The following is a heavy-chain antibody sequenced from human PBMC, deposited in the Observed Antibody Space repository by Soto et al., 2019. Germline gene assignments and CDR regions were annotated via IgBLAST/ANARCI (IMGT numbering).Heavy chain of an antibody. Sequence: QVQLVESGGGVVQPGRSLRLSCAASGFIFSNYTIHWVRQAPGRGLEWVAVISSDGSNNYYADSMKGRFTISRDNSKSTLYLQINGLRTEDTAVYYCARDQKAAFGRGGSCYFYYGMDVWGQGTKVTVSS. CDR3: ARDQKAAFGRGGSCYFYYGMDV. CDR2: ISSDGSNN. V-gene: IGHV3-30*01. D-gene: IGHD2-15*01. CDR1: GFIFSNYT. J-gene: IGHJ6*02.